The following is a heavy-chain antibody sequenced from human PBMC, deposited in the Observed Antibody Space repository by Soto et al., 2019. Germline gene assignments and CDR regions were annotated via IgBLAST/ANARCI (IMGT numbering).Heavy chain of an antibody. J-gene: IGHJ3*02. Sequence: ASVKVSCKASGYTFTSYYMHWVRQAPGQGLEWMGIINPSCPSTSYAQKFQGRVTMTRDTSTSTVYMELSSLRSEDTAVYYCARVPIYYDSSGSILTRRGCDIWG. V-gene: IGHV1-46*01. CDR1: GYTFTSYY. CDR3: ARVPIYYDSSGSILTRRGCDI. CDR2: INPSCPST. D-gene: IGHD3-22*01.